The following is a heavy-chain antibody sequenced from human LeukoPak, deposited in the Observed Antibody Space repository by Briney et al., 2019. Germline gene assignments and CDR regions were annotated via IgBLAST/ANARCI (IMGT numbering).Heavy chain of an antibody. Sequence: QPGGSLRLSCAASGFTFSSYSMNWVRQAPGMGLEWVSGISGSGGSTYYADSVKGRFTISRDNSKNTLYLQMNSLRAEDTAVYYCAKDVSSWYNYWGQGTLVTVSS. D-gene: IGHD6-13*01. CDR3: AKDVSSWYNY. CDR2: ISGSGGST. V-gene: IGHV3-23*01. CDR1: GFTFSSYS. J-gene: IGHJ4*02.